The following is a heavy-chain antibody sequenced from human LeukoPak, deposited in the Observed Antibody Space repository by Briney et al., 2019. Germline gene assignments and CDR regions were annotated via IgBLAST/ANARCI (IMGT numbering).Heavy chain of an antibody. Sequence: SSETLSLTCTVSGGSISNGDYYWSWIRQPPGKGLEWIGYIYYSGSTHSNPSLKSRVTISVDTSKNQFSLNLNSVTAADTAMYYCVRGQGPFHYWGQGTLVTVSS. CDR3: VRGQGPFHY. V-gene: IGHV4-30-4*01. J-gene: IGHJ4*02. CDR1: GGSISNGDYY. CDR2: IYYSGST.